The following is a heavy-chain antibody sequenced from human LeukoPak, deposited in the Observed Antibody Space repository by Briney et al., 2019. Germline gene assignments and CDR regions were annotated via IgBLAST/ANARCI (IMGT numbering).Heavy chain of an antibody. V-gene: IGHV3-74*03. CDR1: GFTFSSYW. Sequence: GGSLRLSCAASGFTFSSYWMHWVRQAPGKGLVWVSRISSDGSSTTYADSVKGRFTISRDNAKNTLYLQMNSLRAEDTAVYYCARCSSSWGSYYYGMDVWGQGTTVTVSS. D-gene: IGHD6-13*01. CDR3: ARCSSSWGSYYYGMDV. J-gene: IGHJ6*02. CDR2: ISSDGSST.